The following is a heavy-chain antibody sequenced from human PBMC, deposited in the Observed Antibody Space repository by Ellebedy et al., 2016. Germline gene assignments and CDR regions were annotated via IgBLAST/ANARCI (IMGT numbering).Heavy chain of an antibody. J-gene: IGHJ4*02. CDR3: AKEFRAPAGTIPQFDY. V-gene: IGHV3-30*18. D-gene: IGHD6-13*01. Sequence: GGSLRLXXAASGFSFSTYGIHWVRQAPGKGLEWVGLISSDGGLKNYADSVKGRFTISRDNSKSTVYLEMNSLRPQDTATYYCAKEFRAPAGTIPQFDYWGQGTLVTVSS. CDR2: ISSDGGLK. CDR1: GFSFSTYG.